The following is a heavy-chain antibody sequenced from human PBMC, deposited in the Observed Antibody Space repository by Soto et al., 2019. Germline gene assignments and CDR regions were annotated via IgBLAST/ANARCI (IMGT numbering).Heavy chain of an antibody. CDR1: GGSISNYY. CDR2: IYYSGST. J-gene: IGHJ5*02. CDR3: ARDRWLDP. V-gene: IGHV4-59*01. Sequence: SETLSLTCTVSGGSISNYYWSWIRQPPGKGLEWIGYIYYSGSTNYNPSLKSRVTISVDTSKNQFSLKLSSVTAADTAVYYCARDRWLDPWGQGTLVTVSS.